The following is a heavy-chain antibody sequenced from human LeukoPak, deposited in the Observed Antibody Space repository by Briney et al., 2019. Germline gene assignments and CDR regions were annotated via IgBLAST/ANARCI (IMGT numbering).Heavy chain of an antibody. Sequence: ASVKVSCKASGYTFSDYAIHWVRQAPGQGLECLGGINTNTGNPTYAQGFTGRFVFSFDTSVNTAYLQITSLNIEDTAIYYCARSRRVVVPSTLNSADDYYYYMDVWGKGTTVTVSS. CDR3: ARSRRVVVPSTLNSADDYYYYMDV. J-gene: IGHJ6*03. D-gene: IGHD2-15*01. CDR2: INTNTGNP. CDR1: GYTFSDYA. V-gene: IGHV7-4-1*02.